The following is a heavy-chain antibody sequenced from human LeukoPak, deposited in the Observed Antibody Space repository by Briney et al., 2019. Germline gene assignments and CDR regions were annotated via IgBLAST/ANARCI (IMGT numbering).Heavy chain of an antibody. D-gene: IGHD1-7*01. CDR2: INWNGGGT. V-gene: IGHV3-20*04. J-gene: IGHJ3*02. CDR1: GFTFSSYT. CDR3: ARDTRYNWNYDAFDI. Sequence: GGSLRLSCAASGFTFSSYTMNWVRQAPGKGLEWVSRINWNGGGTGYADSVKGRFTISRDNAKNSLYLQMNSLRAEDTAVYYCARDTRYNWNYDAFDIWGQGTMVTVSS.